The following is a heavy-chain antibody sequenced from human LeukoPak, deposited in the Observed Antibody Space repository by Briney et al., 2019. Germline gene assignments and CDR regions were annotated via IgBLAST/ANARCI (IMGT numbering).Heavy chain of an antibody. V-gene: IGHV1-2*06. D-gene: IGHD3-3*01. J-gene: IGHJ4*02. CDR2: INPNSGGT. CDR3: ARGEWLLHY. Sequence: GASVKVSCRASGYTFSDYYMHWVRQAPGQGLEWMGRINPNSGGTNYAQKFQGRVTMTRDTSISTAYMELSRLRSDDTAVYYCARGEWLLHYWGQGTLVTISS. CDR1: GYTFSDYY.